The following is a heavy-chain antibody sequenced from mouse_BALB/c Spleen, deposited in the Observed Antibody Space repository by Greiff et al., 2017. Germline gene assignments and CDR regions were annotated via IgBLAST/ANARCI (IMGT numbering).Heavy chain of an antibody. V-gene: IGHV2-6-7*01. CDR2: IWGDGST. Sequence: VQGVESGPGLVAPSQSLSITCTVSGFSLTGYGVNWVRQPPGKGLEWLGMIWGDGSTDYNSALKSRLSISKDNSKSQVFLKMNSLQTDDTARYYGARGYGYDGVAWFAYWGQGTLVTVSA. CDR3: ARGYGYDGVAWFAY. CDR1: GFSLTGYG. D-gene: IGHD2-2*01. J-gene: IGHJ3*01.